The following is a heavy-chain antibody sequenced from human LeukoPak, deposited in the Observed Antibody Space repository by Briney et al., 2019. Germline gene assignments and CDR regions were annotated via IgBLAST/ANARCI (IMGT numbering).Heavy chain of an antibody. D-gene: IGHD4-11*01. J-gene: IGHJ4*02. CDR1: GFTFSTYA. V-gene: IGHV3-23*01. CDR3: AKARTHDYTNYNY. CDR2: IIPSGVTT. Sequence: GGSLRLSCAASGFTFSTYAMSWIRQAPGKGLEWVSGIIPSGVTTYYADSVKGRFAISRDNSKNTVYLQMNSLRAEDTAIYYCAKARTHDYTNYNYWGQGTLVTVSS.